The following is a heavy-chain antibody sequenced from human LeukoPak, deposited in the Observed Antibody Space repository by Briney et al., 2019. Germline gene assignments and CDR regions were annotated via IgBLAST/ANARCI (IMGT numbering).Heavy chain of an antibody. V-gene: IGHV1-69*04. CDR3: ASDVTVAAVRMAFDV. J-gene: IGHJ3*01. CDR1: GGIFTNHA. D-gene: IGHD2-15*01. CDR2: IVPILGVA. Sequence: GASVKVSCKASGGIFTNHAFSWVRQAPGQGLEGMGRIVPILGVAIYPQKFQDRVTITADKSTSTAYMEVTSLTSDDTAMYYCASDVTVAAVRMAFDVWGRGTMVTVSS.